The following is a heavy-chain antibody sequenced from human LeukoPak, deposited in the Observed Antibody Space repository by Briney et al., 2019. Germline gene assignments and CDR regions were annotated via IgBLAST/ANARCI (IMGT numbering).Heavy chain of an antibody. D-gene: IGHD1-7*01. CDR2: INPNSGGT. J-gene: IGHJ5*02. CDR1: GYTFTGYY. CDR3: ARDSGITGTGFDP. V-gene: IGHV1-2*02. Sequence: ASVTVSCKASGYTFTGYYMHWVRQAPGQGLEWMGWINPNSGGTNYAQKFQGRVTMTRDTSISTAYMELSRLRSDDTAVYYCARDSGITGTGFDPWGQGILVTVSS.